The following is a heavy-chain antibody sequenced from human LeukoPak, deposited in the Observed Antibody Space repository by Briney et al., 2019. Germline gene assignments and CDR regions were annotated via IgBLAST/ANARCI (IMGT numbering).Heavy chain of an antibody. J-gene: IGHJ4*02. Sequence: GGSLRLSCAASGFTVSSYYMSWVRQAPGKGLEWAGVIYSGGSTYYADSVKGRFTISTDNSKNTLYLQINSLRAEDTAVYYCARERERRTARHFDYWGQGTLVTVSS. D-gene: IGHD6-6*01. CDR3: ARERERRTARHFDY. CDR2: IYSGGST. V-gene: IGHV3-66*01. CDR1: GFTVSSYY.